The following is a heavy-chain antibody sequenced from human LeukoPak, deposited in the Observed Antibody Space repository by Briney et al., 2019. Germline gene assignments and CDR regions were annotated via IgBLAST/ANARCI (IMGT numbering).Heavy chain of an antibody. V-gene: IGHV4-38-2*01. D-gene: IGHD3-22*01. CDR1: GYSIRSGYN. J-gene: IGHJ4*02. Sequence: SETLSLTCAVSGYSIRSGYNWGWIRQPPGKGLEWIWSISHSGSTYYNPSLKSRISISVDTSKNQFSLKLSSVTAADTAIYYCARAYYDNSGYYSLGYWGQGTLVIVSS. CDR3: ARAYYDNSGYYSLGY. CDR2: ISHSGST.